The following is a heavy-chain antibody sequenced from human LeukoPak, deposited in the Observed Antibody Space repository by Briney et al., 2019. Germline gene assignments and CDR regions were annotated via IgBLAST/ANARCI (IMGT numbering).Heavy chain of an antibody. D-gene: IGHD2-15*01. CDR2: ISSSGGST. CDR1: GFTFSSYA. Sequence: GGSLRLSCAASGFTFSSYAMSWVRQAPGKGLEWVSAISSSGGSTYYADSVKGRFTISRDNSKNTLYLQMNSLRAEDTAVYYCAKVGVVVVAAADYWGQGTLVTVSS. J-gene: IGHJ4*02. CDR3: AKVGVVVVAAADY. V-gene: IGHV3-23*01.